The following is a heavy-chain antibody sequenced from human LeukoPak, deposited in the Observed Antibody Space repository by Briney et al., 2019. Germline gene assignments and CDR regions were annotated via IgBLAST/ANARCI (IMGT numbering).Heavy chain of an antibody. Sequence: SVKVSCKVSGGTLSTYAISWVRQAPGQGLEWMGTIIPIFGTTNYAQRFQGRATVSMDESTSTAYMELSSLGSEDTAVYYCAREGETGVGTPRLGTTQSFCYWGQGTLVTVSS. V-gene: IGHV1-69*05. D-gene: IGHD1-1*01. CDR3: AREGETGVGTPRLGTTQSFCY. CDR2: IIPIFGTT. CDR1: GGTLSTYA. J-gene: IGHJ4*02.